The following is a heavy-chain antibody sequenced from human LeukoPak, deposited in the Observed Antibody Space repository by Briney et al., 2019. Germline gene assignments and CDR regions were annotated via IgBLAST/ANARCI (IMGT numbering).Heavy chain of an antibody. CDR1: GYTFTSYG. CDR3: ARDLGSSWYTSRDAYYYYYMDV. D-gene: IGHD6-13*01. J-gene: IGHJ6*03. Sequence: ASVKVSCKASGYTFTSYGISWVRQAPGQGLEWMGWISTYNGDTNYAQKLQGRVTMTTDTSTNTAYMELRSLRSDDTAVYYCARDLGSSWYTSRDAYYYYYMDVWGKGTTVTVSS. CDR2: ISTYNGDT. V-gene: IGHV1-18*01.